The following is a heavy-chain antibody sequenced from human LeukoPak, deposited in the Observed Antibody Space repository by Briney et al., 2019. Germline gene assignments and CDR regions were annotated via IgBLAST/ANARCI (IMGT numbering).Heavy chain of an antibody. J-gene: IGHJ3*02. Sequence: PSETLSLTCTVSGYSISSGYYWGWIRQPPGKGLEWIGSIYHSGSTYYNPSLKSRVTISVDTSKNQFSLKLSSVTAADAAVYYCARDASRIQLRAFDIWGQGTMVTVSS. CDR2: IYHSGST. D-gene: IGHD5-18*01. V-gene: IGHV4-38-2*02. CDR3: ARDASRIQLRAFDI. CDR1: GYSISSGYY.